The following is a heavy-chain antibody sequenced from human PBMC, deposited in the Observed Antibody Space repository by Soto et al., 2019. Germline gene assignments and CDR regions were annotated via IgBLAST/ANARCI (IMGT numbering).Heavy chain of an antibody. Sequence: SETLSLTCTVSGGSISSYYWSWIRQPPGKGLEWIGYIYYRGSTNYSPSLKSRVTMSVDTSKNQFSLKLSSVTAADTAAYYCARGATGHDYWGQGTQVTVSS. D-gene: IGHD3-9*01. CDR3: ARGATGHDY. CDR1: GGSISSYY. J-gene: IGHJ4*02. V-gene: IGHV4-59*01. CDR2: IYYRGST.